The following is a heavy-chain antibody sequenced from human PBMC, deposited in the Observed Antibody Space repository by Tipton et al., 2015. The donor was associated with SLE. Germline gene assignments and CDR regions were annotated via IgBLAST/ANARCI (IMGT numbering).Heavy chain of an antibody. CDR1: GFTLSSYW. CDR3: ARDFPLWGHDFDY. D-gene: IGHD7-27*01. Sequence: SLRLSCAASGFTLSSYWMSWVRQTPGKGLEWVANIKQDGSEEYYVDSVKGRFTISSDNAKNPLDLQMNSLRAEDAAVYYCARDFPLWGHDFDYWGQGTLVTVSS. J-gene: IGHJ4*02. CDR2: IKQDGSEE. V-gene: IGHV3-7*01.